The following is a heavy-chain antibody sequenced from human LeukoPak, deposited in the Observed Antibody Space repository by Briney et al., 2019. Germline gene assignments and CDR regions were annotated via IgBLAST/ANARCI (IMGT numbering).Heavy chain of an antibody. CDR2: IYYSGST. D-gene: IGHD3-9*01. V-gene: IGHV4-39*01. CDR1: GGSISSSSYY. J-gene: IGHJ4*02. CDR3: ARQGGRYFAWLLYRY. Sequence: SGTLSLTCTVSGGSISSSSYYWGWIRQPPGKGVEWSGSIYYSGSTYYNPSLKSRVTISGDTSKNQFSLKLSSVTAADRAVYYCARQGGRYFAWLLYRYWGQGTLVTVSS.